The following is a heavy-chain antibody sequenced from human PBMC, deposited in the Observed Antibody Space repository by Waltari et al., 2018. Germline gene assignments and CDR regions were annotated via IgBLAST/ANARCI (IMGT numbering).Heavy chain of an antibody. CDR1: GDSMSRTYC. D-gene: IGHD2-15*01. Sequence: KLQESGPGLVKPSGTLSLTCGVSGDSMSRTYCWSWVRQSPGKGLEWIGQVRGDGRTNYNPSFASRVTVSLDTYNNQFSLMVTSATAADTAVYYCARDRGRGLYLDSWGPGTLVTVSP. CDR2: VRGDGRT. CDR3: ARDRGRGLYLDS. V-gene: IGHV4-4*02. J-gene: IGHJ4*02.